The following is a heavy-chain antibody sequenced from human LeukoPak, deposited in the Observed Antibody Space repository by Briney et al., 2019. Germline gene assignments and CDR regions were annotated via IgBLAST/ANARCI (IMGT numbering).Heavy chain of an antibody. Sequence: SETLSLTCAVYGGSFSGYYWSWIRQPPGEGLEWIGEINHTGSTNYNTSLKSRVTLSVDTSKNQFSLKLSSVTAADTAVYYCARRTPQPRPKLVVLVAGTRGNWFDPWGQGTLVTVSS. CDR2: INHTGST. V-gene: IGHV4-34*01. J-gene: IGHJ5*02. CDR3: ARRTPQPRPKLVVLVAGTRGNWFDP. CDR1: GGSFSGYY. D-gene: IGHD6-19*01.